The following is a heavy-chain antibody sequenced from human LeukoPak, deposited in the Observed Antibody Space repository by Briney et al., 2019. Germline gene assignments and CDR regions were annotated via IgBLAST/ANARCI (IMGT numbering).Heavy chain of an antibody. D-gene: IGHD4-17*01. V-gene: IGHV1-2*02. J-gene: IGHJ4*02. CDR1: GYIFTAHY. CDR2: INPNNGVT. CDR3: VRIYYGPDY. Sequence: PGESLKVSCKASGYIFTAHYIHWVRQAPGQGLEWMGWINPNNGVTNYAQKFQGRVTMTRDTSITTAYMELSSLRSGDTAVYYCVRIYYGPDYWGQGTLVTVSS.